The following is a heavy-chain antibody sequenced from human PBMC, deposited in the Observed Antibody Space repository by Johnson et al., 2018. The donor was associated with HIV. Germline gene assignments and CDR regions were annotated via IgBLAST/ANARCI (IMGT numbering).Heavy chain of an antibody. CDR2: IYSGGST. J-gene: IGHJ3*02. Sequence: VQLVESGGGLIQPGGSLRLSCAASGSVSSNYMSWVRQAPGKGLEWVSVIYSGGSTYYADSVKGRFTIPRDNSKNTLYLQMTILRAEDTAVYYCARATTPHDAFDIWGQGTMVTVSS. V-gene: IGHV3-53*01. D-gene: IGHD1-1*01. CDR3: ARATTPHDAFDI. CDR1: GSVSSNY.